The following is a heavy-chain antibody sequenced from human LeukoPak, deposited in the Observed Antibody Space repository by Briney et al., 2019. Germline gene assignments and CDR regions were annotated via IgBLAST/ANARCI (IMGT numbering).Heavy chain of an antibody. V-gene: IGHV4-61*02. CDR2: IYTSGST. CDR1: GGSISSGSYY. Sequence: SETLSLTCTVSGGSISSGSYYWSWIRQPAGKGLEWIGRIYTSGSTNYNPSLKSRVTISVDTSKYQFSLKLSSVTAADTAVYYCARDSYGDLQVYWGQGTLVTVSS. J-gene: IGHJ4*02. D-gene: IGHD4-17*01. CDR3: ARDSYGDLQVY.